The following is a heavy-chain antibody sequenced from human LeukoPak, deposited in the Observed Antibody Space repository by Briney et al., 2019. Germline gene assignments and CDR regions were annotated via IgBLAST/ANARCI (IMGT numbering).Heavy chain of an antibody. J-gene: IGHJ4*02. D-gene: IGHD4-17*01. Sequence: NPGGSLRLSCAASGFTFSSYSMNWVRQAPGKGLEWVSSISSSSSYIYYADSVKGRFTISRDNAKNSLYLQMNSLRAEDTAVYYCARDLTVTGAFFDYWGQGTLVTVSS. CDR1: GFTFSSYS. V-gene: IGHV3-21*01. CDR2: ISSSSSYI. CDR3: ARDLTVTGAFFDY.